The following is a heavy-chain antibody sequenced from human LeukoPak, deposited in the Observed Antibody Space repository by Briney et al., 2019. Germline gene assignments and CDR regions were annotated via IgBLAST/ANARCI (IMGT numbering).Heavy chain of an antibody. J-gene: IGHJ4*02. D-gene: IGHD1-26*01. Sequence: PGGSLRLSCAASGFTFSAYAMSWVRQAPGKGLEWVSAISDSGSSTYYADSVKGGFTISRDNSKNTLYLQMNSLKAEDTAVYYCAKKAVGTSTGGPFDYWGQGTLVIVSS. CDR1: GFTFSAYA. V-gene: IGHV3-23*01. CDR2: ISDSGSST. CDR3: AKKAVGTSTGGPFDY.